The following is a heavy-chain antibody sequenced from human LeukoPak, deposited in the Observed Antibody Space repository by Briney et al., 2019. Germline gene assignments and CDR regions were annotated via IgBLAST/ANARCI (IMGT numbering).Heavy chain of an antibody. CDR3: VTAAVAGTVY. D-gene: IGHD6-19*01. CDR2: ISSTSTAI. Sequence: PGGSLRLSCAASGFTFSSYGMNWIRQAPGKGLEWISHISSTSTAIYYADSVEGRFTISRDNAKNSLSLQMSSLRDEDTAVYYCVTAAVAGTVYWGHGTLVTVSS. CDR1: GFTFSSYG. V-gene: IGHV3-48*02. J-gene: IGHJ4*01.